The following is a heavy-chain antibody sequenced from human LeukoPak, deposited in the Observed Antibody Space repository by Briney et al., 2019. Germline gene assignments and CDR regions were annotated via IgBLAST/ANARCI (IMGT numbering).Heavy chain of an antibody. CDR1: GYSINSGYY. Sequence: SETLSLPCTVSGYSINSGYYWGWIRQPPGKGLEWIGCIYHSGSTYYNQSLKSRVTISVDTSKNQFSLKLSSVTAADTAVYYCARGCTNGVCYLDYWGQGTLVTVSS. CDR2: IYHSGST. J-gene: IGHJ4*02. V-gene: IGHV4-38-2*02. CDR3: ARGCTNGVCYLDY. D-gene: IGHD2-8*01.